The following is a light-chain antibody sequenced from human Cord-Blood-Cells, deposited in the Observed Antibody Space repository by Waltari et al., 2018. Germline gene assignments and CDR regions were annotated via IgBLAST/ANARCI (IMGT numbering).Light chain of an antibody. V-gene: IGLV2-23*02. J-gene: IGLJ1*01. CDR1: SSDVGSYNL. Sequence: QSALPQPASVSGSPGQSITIPCTGTSSDVGSYNLGSWYQQHPGKAPKLMIYEVSKRPSGVSNRFSGSKSGNTASLTISGLQAEDEADYYCCSYAGSSTYVFGTGTKVTVL. CDR3: CSYAGSSTYV. CDR2: EVS.